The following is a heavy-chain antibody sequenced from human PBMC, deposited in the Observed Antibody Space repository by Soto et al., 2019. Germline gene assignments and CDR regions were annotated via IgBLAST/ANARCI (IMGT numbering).Heavy chain of an antibody. J-gene: IGHJ4*02. D-gene: IGHD6-13*01. CDR1: GGSMIAYY. CDR3: ARVRGTAGKRYFDY. Sequence: SETQSLSCTVSGGSMIAYYWNWMRQPPGKGLQWIGYTYYSGSTTYNPSLKSRVTISVDSSKNQFSLKLDSVTPADTAVYYCARVRGTAGKRYFDYWGPGTLVTVSS. V-gene: IGHV4-59*01. CDR2: TYYSGST.